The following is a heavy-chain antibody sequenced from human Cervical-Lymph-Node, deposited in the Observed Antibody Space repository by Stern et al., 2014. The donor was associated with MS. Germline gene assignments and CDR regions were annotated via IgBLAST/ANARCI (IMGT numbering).Heavy chain of an antibody. CDR2: IHYSGST. CDR3: ARASGTYAVYYYNYGMDV. CDR1: GGSISSDGYY. Sequence: QVQLQESGPGLVKPSQTLSLTCTVSGGSISSDGYYWSWIRQHPGKGLEWIGYIHYSGSTYYKSSLKSRLTISVDTSKNQFSLRLNSVTAADTAVYYCARASGTYAVYYYNYGMDVWGQGTTVTVSS. D-gene: IGHD1-26*01. V-gene: IGHV4-31*03. J-gene: IGHJ6*02.